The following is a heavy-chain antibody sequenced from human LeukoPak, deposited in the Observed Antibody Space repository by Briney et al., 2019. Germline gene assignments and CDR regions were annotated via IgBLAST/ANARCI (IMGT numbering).Heavy chain of an antibody. D-gene: IGHD1-26*01. CDR2: IYYSGST. CDR3: ARAGSRDDYYYYYYMDV. CDR1: GGSFSGYY. Sequence: SETLSLTCAVYGGSFSGYYWSWIRQPPGKGLEWIGYIYYSGSTNYNPSLKSRVTISVDTSKNQFSLKLSSVTAADTAVYYCARAGSRDDYYYYYYMDVWGKGTTVTVSS. J-gene: IGHJ6*03. V-gene: IGHV4-59*01.